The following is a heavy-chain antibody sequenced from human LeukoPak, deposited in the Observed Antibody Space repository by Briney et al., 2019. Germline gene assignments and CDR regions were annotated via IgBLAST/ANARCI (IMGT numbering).Heavy chain of an antibody. CDR3: ARAIMITFGGVRRSSAFDI. Sequence: ASVKVSCKASGGTFSSYAISWVRQAPGQGLEWMGRIIPIFGTANYAQKFQGRVTITTDESTSTAYMELSSLRSEDTAVYYCARAIMITFGGVRRSSAFDIWGQGTMVTVSS. D-gene: IGHD3-16*01. CDR1: GGTFSSYA. J-gene: IGHJ3*02. CDR2: IIPIFGTA. V-gene: IGHV1-69*05.